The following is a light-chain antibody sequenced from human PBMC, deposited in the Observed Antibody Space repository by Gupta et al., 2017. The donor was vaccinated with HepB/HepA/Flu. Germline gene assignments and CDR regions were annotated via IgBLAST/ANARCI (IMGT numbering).Light chain of an antibody. CDR1: QSLLHSNEYNY. CDR3: MQALQAPPT. CDR2: LGS. V-gene: IGKV2-28*01. J-gene: IGKJ1*01. Sequence: DIVMTQSPLSLPVTPGEPASISCRSSQSLLHSNEYNYLDWYLLKPGQSPQLLIYLGSSRASGVPDRFSGSGSGTDFTLKISRVEAEDVGVYYCMQALQAPPTFGQGTKVEIK.